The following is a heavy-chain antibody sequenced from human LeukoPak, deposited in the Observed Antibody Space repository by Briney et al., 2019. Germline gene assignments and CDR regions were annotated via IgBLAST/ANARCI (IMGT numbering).Heavy chain of an antibody. V-gene: IGHV3-21*01. CDR2: ISSSSSYT. D-gene: IGHD6-25*01. J-gene: IGHJ4*02. CDR3: TRDPSEASHPYYFDY. Sequence: GGSLRLSCTVSGFTVSSNSMNWVRQAPGKGLEWVSFISSSSSYTYYADSVKGRFTISRDNAKNSLHLQMSSLRAEDTAVYYCTRDPSEASHPYYFDYWGQGILVTVSS. CDR1: GFTVSSNS.